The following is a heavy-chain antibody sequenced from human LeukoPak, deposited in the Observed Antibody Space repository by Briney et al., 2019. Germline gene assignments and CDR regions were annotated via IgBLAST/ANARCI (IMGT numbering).Heavy chain of an antibody. D-gene: IGHD1-14*01. J-gene: IGHJ4*02. CDR3: AGEGVVEPHYFDY. Sequence: PSETLSLTCTVSGGSISSYYWSWIRQPPGKGLEWIGYIYYSGSTNYNPSLKSRVTISVDTSKNQFSLKLSSVTAADTAVYYCAGEGVVEPHYFDYWGQGTLVTVSS. CDR1: GGSISSYY. CDR2: IYYSGST. V-gene: IGHV4-59*01.